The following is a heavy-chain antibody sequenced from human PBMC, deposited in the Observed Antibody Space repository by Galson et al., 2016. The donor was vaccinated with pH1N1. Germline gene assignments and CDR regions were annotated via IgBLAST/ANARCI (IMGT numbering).Heavy chain of an antibody. V-gene: IGHV3-49*03. CDR2: IRSTVYGDTT. CDR1: GSPFDEYH. Sequence: SLRLSCAASGSPFDEYHIFWLRPPPNMVLEWVSFIRSTVYGDTTEYDASVKGRFVISRDNSKRVPYLQRNSLKTEETAHYYCIPFRWDHNWFDPWGQGSLVIVSS. CDR3: IPFRWDHNWFDP. J-gene: IGHJ5*02. D-gene: IGHD1-26*01.